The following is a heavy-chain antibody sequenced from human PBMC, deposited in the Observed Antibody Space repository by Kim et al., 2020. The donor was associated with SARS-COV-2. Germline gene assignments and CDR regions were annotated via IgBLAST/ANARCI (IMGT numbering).Heavy chain of an antibody. D-gene: IGHD6-13*01. J-gene: IGHJ4*02. CDR2: ISGSGGST. CDR3: ARTRGKAAAGRNYYFDY. Sequence: GGSLRLSCAVSGFTFSTYAMSWVRQAPGKGLEWVSVISGSGGSTYYADSVKGRFIISRDNSKNTLYLQMNSLRAEDMAVYYCARTRGKAAAGRNYYFDYWGRGTLVTVSS. V-gene: IGHV3-23*01. CDR1: GFTFSTYA.